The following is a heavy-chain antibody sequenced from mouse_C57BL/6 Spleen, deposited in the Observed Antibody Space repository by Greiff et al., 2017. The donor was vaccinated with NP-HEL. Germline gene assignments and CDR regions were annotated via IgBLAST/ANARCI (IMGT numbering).Heavy chain of an antibody. CDR1: GFTFSSYT. J-gene: IGHJ1*03. Sequence: EVMLVESGGGLVKPGGSLKLSCAASGFTFSSYTMSWVRQTPEKRLEWVATISGGGGNTYYPDSVKGRFTISRDNAKNTLYLQMSSLRSEDTALYYCARHGGYYDYDGWYFDVWGTGTTVTVSS. D-gene: IGHD2-4*01. CDR3: ARHGGYYDYDGWYFDV. CDR2: ISGGGGNT. V-gene: IGHV5-9*01.